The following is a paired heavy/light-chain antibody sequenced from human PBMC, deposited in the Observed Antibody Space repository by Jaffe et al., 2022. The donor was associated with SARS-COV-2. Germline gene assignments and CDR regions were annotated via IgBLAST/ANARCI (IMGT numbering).Light chain of an antibody. CDR1: SSDVGGYNY. V-gene: IGLV2-14*01. CDR2: DVT. Sequence: QSALTQPASVSGSPGQSITISCTGASSDVGGYNYVSWYQQHPGKAPKLIIYDVTNRPSGVSNRFSGSKSGNTASLAISGLQAEDEADYYCNSYTSSSTLVVFGGGTKLTVL. J-gene: IGLJ3*02. CDR3: NSYTSSSTLVV.
Heavy chain of an antibody. J-gene: IGHJ6*03. CDR1: GVSVSTANDY. CDR2: LYYSGST. D-gene: IGHD2-2*01. V-gene: IGHV4-61*01. CDR3: ARAPIVVVPVASTNYYHYYYMDV. Sequence: QVQLQESGPGLVKPSETLSLTCTVSGVSVSTANDYWSWIRQPPGKGLEWIGFLYYSGSTNYNPSLKSRVTISVDTSKNQFSLKLNSVTAADTAVYFCARAPIVVVPVASTNYYHYYYMDVWGKGTTVTVSS.